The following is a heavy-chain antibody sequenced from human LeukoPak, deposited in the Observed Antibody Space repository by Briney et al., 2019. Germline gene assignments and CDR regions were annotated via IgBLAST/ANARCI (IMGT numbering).Heavy chain of an antibody. D-gene: IGHD3-22*01. CDR2: ISHDGSNK. CDR1: GFTFSSYA. J-gene: IGHJ4*02. CDR3: ARDGDTYYYDSSGYLY. Sequence: GGSLRLSCAASGFTFSSYAMHWVRQAPGKGLEWVAVISHDGSNKYYADSVKGRFTISRDNSKNTLYLQMNSLRAEDTAVYYCARDGDTYYYDSSGYLYWGRGTLVTVSS. V-gene: IGHV3-30-3*01.